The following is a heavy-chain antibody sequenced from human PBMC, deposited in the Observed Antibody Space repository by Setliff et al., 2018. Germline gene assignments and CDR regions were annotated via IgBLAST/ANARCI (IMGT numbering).Heavy chain of an antibody. CDR1: GGSISSSSYY. D-gene: IGHD3-10*01. Sequence: SETLSLTCTVSGGSISSSSYYWGWIRQPPGKGLEWIGSIYYSGSTCYNPSLKSRVTISVDTSKNQFSLKLSSVTAADTAVYYCARELYYYGSGSWTFDPWGQGTLVTVSS. V-gene: IGHV4-39*07. J-gene: IGHJ5*02. CDR3: ARELYYYGSGSWTFDP. CDR2: IYYSGST.